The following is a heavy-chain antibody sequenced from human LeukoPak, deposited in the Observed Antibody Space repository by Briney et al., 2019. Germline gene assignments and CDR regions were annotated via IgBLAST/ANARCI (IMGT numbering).Heavy chain of an antibody. J-gene: IGHJ3*02. D-gene: IGHD2-15*01. CDR3: ARDSELVYCSGGSCYSSAFDI. Sequence: ASVKVSCKASGYTFTSYYMHWVRQAPGQGLEWMGIINPSGGSTSYAQKFQGRVTMTRDMSTSTVYMELSSLRSDDTAVYYCARDSELVYCSGGSCYSSAFDIWGQGTMVTVSS. CDR1: GYTFTSYY. CDR2: INPSGGST. V-gene: IGHV1-46*01.